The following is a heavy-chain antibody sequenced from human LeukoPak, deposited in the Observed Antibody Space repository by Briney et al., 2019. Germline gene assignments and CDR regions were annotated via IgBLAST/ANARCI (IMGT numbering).Heavy chain of an antibody. CDR3: ARDLRTYYYDTSGLSLLDY. V-gene: IGHV1-8*03. Sequence: ASVKVSCEASGYTFTSYDINWVRQATGQGLEWMGWMNPNSGNTGYAQKFQGRVTITRNTSISTAYMELRSLRSDDTAVYYCARDLRTYYYDTSGLSLLDYWGQGTLVTASS. J-gene: IGHJ4*02. CDR1: GYTFTSYD. CDR2: MNPNSGNT. D-gene: IGHD3-22*01.